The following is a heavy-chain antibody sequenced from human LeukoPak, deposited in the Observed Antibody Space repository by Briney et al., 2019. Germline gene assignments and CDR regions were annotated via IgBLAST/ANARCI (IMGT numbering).Heavy chain of an antibody. CDR1: GGTFSSYA. Sequence: ASVKVSCKASGGTFSSYAISWVRQAPGQGLEWMGGIIPIFGTANYAQKFQGRVTITADESTSTAYMELSSLRSEDTAVFYCARGRVVNNYYYYMDVWGKGTTVTVSS. J-gene: IGHJ6*03. V-gene: IGHV1-69*13. CDR3: ARGRVVNNYYYYMDV. CDR2: IIPIFGTA. D-gene: IGHD3-22*01.